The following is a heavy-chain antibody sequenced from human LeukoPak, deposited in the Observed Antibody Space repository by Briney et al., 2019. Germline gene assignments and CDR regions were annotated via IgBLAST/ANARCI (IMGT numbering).Heavy chain of an antibody. CDR2: LYYIESP. CDR1: GASISTSAYS. J-gene: IGHJ4*02. V-gene: IGHV4-39*01. Sequence: SETLSLTCTVSGASISTSAYSWGWIRQPPGKGLEWIGLYYIESPYYNPSLKGRLTLDVDAPKSQLSLTLTSVTAADTAVYYCARRPITVAPYFFDSWGQGLLVTVSS. CDR3: ARRPITVAPYFFDS. D-gene: IGHD1-20*01.